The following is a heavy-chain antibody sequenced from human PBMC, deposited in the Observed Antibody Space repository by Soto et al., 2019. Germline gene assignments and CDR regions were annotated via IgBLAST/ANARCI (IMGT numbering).Heavy chain of an antibody. J-gene: IGHJ5*02. CDR3: ARDRSTYGGGGTGEVKENWFDP. V-gene: IGHV1-18*01. D-gene: IGHD2-8*01. Sequence: ASVKVSCKASGYTFTSYGISWVRQAPGQGLEWMGWISAYNANTNYAQKLQGRVTMTTDTSTSTSYMELRSLRSDDTAVYYCARDRSTYGGGGTGEVKENWFDPWGPGTLVTVSS. CDR2: ISAYNANT. CDR1: GYTFTSYG.